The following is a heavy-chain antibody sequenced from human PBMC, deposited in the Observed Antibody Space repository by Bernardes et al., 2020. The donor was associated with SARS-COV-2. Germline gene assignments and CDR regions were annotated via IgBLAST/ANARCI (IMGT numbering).Heavy chain of an antibody. D-gene: IGHD3-3*01. CDR2: ISAYNGDT. J-gene: IGHJ4*02. CDR3: ARFFAPTLDY. CDR1: GYIFTFHG. V-gene: IGHV1-18*04. Sequence: ASVKVSCKASGYIFTFHGIAWVRQAPGQGLEWMGWISAYNGDTNFAPKVQGRFTISRDNSKNTLYLQMNSLRAEDTAVYYCARFFAPTLDYWGQGTLVTVSS.